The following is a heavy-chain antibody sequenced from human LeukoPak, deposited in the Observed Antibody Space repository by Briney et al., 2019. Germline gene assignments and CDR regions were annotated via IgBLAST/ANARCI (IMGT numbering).Heavy chain of an antibody. CDR3: ARESREEQLAPGLGY. CDR2: TYYRSKWYN. J-gene: IGHJ4*02. D-gene: IGHD6-13*01. CDR1: GDSVSSNSAA. Sequence: SQTLSLTCAISGDSVSSNSAAWNWIRQSPSRGLEWLGRTYYRSKWYNDYGVSVKSRIAINPDTSKNQFSLQLNSVTPEDTAVYYCARESREEQLAPGLGYWGQGTLVTVSS. V-gene: IGHV6-1*01.